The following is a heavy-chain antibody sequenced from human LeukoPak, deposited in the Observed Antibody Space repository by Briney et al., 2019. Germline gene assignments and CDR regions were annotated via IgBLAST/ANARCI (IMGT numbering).Heavy chain of an antibody. CDR2: INPNSGGT. CDR1: GYTFTSNY. Sequence: ASVKVSCKAFGYTFTSNYMHWVRQAPGQGLEWMGWINPNSGGTNYAQKFQGRVTMTRDTSISTAYMELSRLRSDDTAVYYCARVRDSSGYYHDYWGQGTLVTVSS. CDR3: ARVRDSSGYYHDY. J-gene: IGHJ4*02. D-gene: IGHD3-22*01. V-gene: IGHV1-2*02.